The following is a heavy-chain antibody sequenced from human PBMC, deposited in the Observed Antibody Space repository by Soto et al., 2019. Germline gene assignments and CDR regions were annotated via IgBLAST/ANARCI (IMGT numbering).Heavy chain of an antibody. CDR3: ARDLKGGAVAVPNDAFDI. CDR2: ISGYNGNT. J-gene: IGHJ3*02. D-gene: IGHD6-19*01. CDR1: GFTFTRYA. Sequence: GASVKVSCKAAGFTFTRYAISWVRQAPGQGREWMGYISGYNGNTNYAQNLQGRVTMTTETSTTTTYMELGSLTSDDTAVYYCARDLKGGAVAVPNDAFDISGQATIVTVSS. V-gene: IGHV1-18*01.